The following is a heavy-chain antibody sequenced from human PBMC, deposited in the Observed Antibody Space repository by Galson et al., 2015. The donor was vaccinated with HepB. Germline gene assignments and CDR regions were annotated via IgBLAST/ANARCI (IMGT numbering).Heavy chain of an antibody. D-gene: IGHD6-19*01. CDR1: GFTFSSYA. CDR3: AKDPPRIAVAGRRNWFDP. V-gene: IGHV3-23*01. CDR2: ISGSGGST. J-gene: IGHJ5*02. Sequence: SLRLSCAASGFTFSSYAMSWVRQAPGKGLEWVSAISGSGGSTYYADSVKGRFTISRDNSKNTLYPQMNSLRAEDTAVYYCAKDPPRIAVAGRRNWFDPWGQGTLVTVSS.